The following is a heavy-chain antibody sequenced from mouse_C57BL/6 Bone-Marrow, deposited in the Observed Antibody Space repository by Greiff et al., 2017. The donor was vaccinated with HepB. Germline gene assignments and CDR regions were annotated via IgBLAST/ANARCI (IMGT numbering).Heavy chain of an antibody. V-gene: IGHV5-16*01. CDR3: AREGLPGAMDY. Sequence: EVKLMESEGGLVQPGSSMKLSCTASGFTFSDYYMAWVRQVPEKGLEWVANINYDGSSTYYLDSLKSRFIISRDNAKNILYLQMSSLKSEDTATYYCAREGLPGAMDYRGQGTSVTVSS. J-gene: IGHJ4*01. CDR1: GFTFSDYY. D-gene: IGHD2-2*01. CDR2: INYDGSST.